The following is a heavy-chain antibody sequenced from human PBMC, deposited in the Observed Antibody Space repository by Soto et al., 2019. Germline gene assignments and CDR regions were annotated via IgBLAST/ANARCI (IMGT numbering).Heavy chain of an antibody. CDR2: MNPNSGNT. V-gene: IGHV1-8*01. CDR3: AREAVPAQYGMDV. J-gene: IGHJ6*02. Sequence: GSSVKFSCKASGYTFTSYDLNWGRQATGQGLEWMEWMNPNSGNTGYAQKFQGRVTMTRNTSISTAYMELSSLRSEHTAVYYCAREAVPAQYGMDVWGQGTTVTVSS. D-gene: IGHD2-2*01. CDR1: GYTFTSYD.